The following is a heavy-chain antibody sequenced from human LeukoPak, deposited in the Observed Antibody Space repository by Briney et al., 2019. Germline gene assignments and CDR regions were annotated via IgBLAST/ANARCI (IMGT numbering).Heavy chain of an antibody. J-gene: IGHJ5*02. CDR1: GFTFRNYH. V-gene: IGHV3-23*01. CDR3: AKDYSGSSPWWFDP. CDR2: ISASGGLT. Sequence: GGSLRLSCSVSGFTFRNYHMHWVRQAPGTGLEWVSGISASGGLTYYADSVKGRFTISRDNSKNTLYLQVNSLRAEDTAVYYCAKDYSGSSPWWFDPWGQGTLVTVSS. D-gene: IGHD1-26*01.